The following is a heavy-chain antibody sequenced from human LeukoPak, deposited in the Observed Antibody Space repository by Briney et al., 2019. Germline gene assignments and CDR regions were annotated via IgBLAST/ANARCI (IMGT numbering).Heavy chain of an antibody. Sequence: SETLSLTCAVYGGSFSGYYWSWIRQPPGKGLEWIGEINHSGSTNYNPSLKSRVTISVDTSKNQFSLKLSSVTAADTAVYYCARGGGLRFLEWFPYRYWGQGTLVTVSS. V-gene: IGHV4-34*01. D-gene: IGHD3-3*01. CDR3: ARGGGLRFLEWFPYRY. J-gene: IGHJ4*02. CDR2: INHSGST. CDR1: GGSFSGYY.